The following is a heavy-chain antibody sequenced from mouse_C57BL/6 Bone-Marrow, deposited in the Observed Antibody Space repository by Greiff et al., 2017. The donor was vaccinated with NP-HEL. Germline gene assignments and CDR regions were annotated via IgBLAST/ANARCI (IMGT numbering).Heavy chain of an antibody. CDR1: GYTFTSYW. CDR2: IDPSDSYT. D-gene: IGHD2-2*01. V-gene: IGHV1-69*01. CDR3: ARELLWLRRLYFDY. Sequence: VQLQQSGAELVMPGASVKLSCKASGYTFTSYWMHWVKQRPGQGLEWIGEIDPSDSYTNYNQKFKGKSTLTVDKSSSTAYMQLSSLTSEDSAVYYCARELLWLRRLYFDYWGQGTTLTVSS. J-gene: IGHJ2*01.